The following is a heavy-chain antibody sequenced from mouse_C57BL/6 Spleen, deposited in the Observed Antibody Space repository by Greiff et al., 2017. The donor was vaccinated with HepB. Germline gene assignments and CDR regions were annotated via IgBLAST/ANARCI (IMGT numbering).Heavy chain of an antibody. D-gene: IGHD2-5*01. V-gene: IGHV1-55*01. CDR1: GYTFTSYW. Sequence: VQLQQPGAELVKPGASVKMSCKASGYTFTSYWITWVKQRPGQGLEWIGDIYPGSGSTNYNEKFKSKATLTVDTSSSTAYMQLSSLTSEDSAVYYCARHYSNEDYYAMDYWGQGTSVTVSS. CDR3: ARHYSNEDYYAMDY. J-gene: IGHJ4*01. CDR2: IYPGSGST.